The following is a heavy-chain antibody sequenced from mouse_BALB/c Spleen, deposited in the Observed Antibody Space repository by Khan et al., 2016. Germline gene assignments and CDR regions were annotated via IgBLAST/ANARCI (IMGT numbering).Heavy chain of an antibody. CDR3: ARGAS. J-gene: IGHJ3*01. CDR2: ILPGTDST. CDR1: GYTFSRYW. Sequence: QVQLKESGAELMKPGASVKISCKASGYTFSRYWIEWLKERPGHGLEWIGEILPGTDSTNYNDKFKGKAAFTAESSSSTAYIQLNSLTSEDSAVYYCARGASWGQGTLVTVSA. V-gene: IGHV1-9*01.